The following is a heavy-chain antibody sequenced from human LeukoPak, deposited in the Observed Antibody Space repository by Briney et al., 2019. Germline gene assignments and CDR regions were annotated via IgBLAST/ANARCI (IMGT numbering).Heavy chain of an antibody. CDR1: GGSFSGYY. CDR2: IYHSGST. J-gene: IGHJ3*02. Sequence: SETLSLTCAVYGGSFSGYYWNWIRQPPGKGLEWIGYIYHSGSTNYNPSLKSRVTISIDKSKKQFSLKLISVTAADTAIYYCARVGGMTTINNAAFDIWGQGTMVTVSS. D-gene: IGHD5-24*01. V-gene: IGHV4-59*01. CDR3: ARVGGMTTINNAAFDI.